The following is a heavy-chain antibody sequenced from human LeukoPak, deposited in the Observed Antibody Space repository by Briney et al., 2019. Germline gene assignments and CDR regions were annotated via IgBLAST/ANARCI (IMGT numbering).Heavy chain of an antibody. D-gene: IGHD1-26*01. CDR3: ARDQVGAPHY. CDR1: GGSISSGSYY. J-gene: IGHJ4*02. CDR2: IYASGST. Sequence: SQTLSLTCSVSGGSISSGSYYWSWIRQPAGKGLEWIGRIYASGSTNYNPSLKSRLTISVDTSKNQFSLKLSSVTAADTAVYYCARDQVGAPHYRGQGTLVTVSS. V-gene: IGHV4-61*02.